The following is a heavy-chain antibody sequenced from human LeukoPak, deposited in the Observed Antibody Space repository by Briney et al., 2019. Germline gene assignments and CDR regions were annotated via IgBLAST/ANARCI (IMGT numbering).Heavy chain of an antibody. CDR1: GFTFSSQA. CDR2: FTGSAGNI. J-gene: IGHJ5*02. D-gene: IGHD1-14*01. CDR3: AAGGGNTFNP. Sequence: GGSLRLSCAASGFTFSSQALSWVRQAPGKGLEWVSSFTGSAGNIHYADSVKRRFTLSRDSSKETMYLQMNSLRVDDTAMYFCAAGGGNTFNPWGQGILVTVSS. V-gene: IGHV3-23*01.